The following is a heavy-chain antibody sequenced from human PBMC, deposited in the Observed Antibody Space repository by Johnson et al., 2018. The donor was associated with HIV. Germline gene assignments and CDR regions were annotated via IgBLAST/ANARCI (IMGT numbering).Heavy chain of an antibody. CDR3: ARGALGSLDI. D-gene: IGHD3-16*01. V-gene: IGHV3-74*01. Sequence: VQLVESGGGSVQPGGSLRLSCAASGFTFSSYWMHWVRQAPGKGLMWVSNINTDGSNTNYADSVKGRFTISRDTARNTVYLQMDSLRDEDMAVYYCARGALGSLDIWGQGTMVTVSA. CDR1: GFTFSSYW. J-gene: IGHJ3*02. CDR2: INTDGSNT.